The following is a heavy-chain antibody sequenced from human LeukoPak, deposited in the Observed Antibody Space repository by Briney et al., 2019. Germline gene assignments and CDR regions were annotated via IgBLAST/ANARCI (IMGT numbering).Heavy chain of an antibody. CDR3: ARGTYDSSGHHYYYYYMDV. CDR2: TYYRSKWYN. Sequence: SQTLSLTCAISGDSVSSNSAAWNWIRQSPSRGLEWLGRTYYRSKWYNDYAVSVKSRITINPDTSKNQFSVQLNSVTPEDTAVYYCARGTYDSSGHHYYYYYMDVWGKGTTVTVSS. J-gene: IGHJ6*03. CDR1: GDSVSSNSAA. V-gene: IGHV6-1*01. D-gene: IGHD3-22*01.